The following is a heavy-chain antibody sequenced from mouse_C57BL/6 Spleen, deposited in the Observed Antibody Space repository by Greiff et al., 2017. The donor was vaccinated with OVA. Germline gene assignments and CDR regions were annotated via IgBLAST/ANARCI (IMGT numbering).Heavy chain of an antibody. Sequence: EVKLVESEGGLVQPGSSMKLSCTASGFTFSDYYMAWVRQVPEKGLEWVANINYDGSSTYYLDSLKSRFIISRDNAKNILYLQMSSLKSEDTATYYWAREGDYGSPDWYVDVWGTGTTVTVSS. J-gene: IGHJ1*03. CDR2: INYDGSST. CDR1: GFTFSDYY. V-gene: IGHV5-16*01. D-gene: IGHD1-1*01. CDR3: AREGDYGSPDWYVDV.